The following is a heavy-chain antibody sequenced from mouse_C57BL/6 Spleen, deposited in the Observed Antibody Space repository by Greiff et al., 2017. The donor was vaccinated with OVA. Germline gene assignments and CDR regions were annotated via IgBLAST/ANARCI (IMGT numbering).Heavy chain of an antibody. J-gene: IGHJ1*03. D-gene: IGHD1-1*01. Sequence: EVQLQQSGPELVKPGASVRMSCKASGYTFTDYNMHWVKQSHGKSLEWIGYINPNNGGTSYNQKFKGKATLTVNKSSSTAYMELRSLTSEDSAVYDYARRGIYGRAGYFDVWGTGTTVTVSS. CDR1: GYTFTDYN. CDR3: ARRGIYGRAGYFDV. CDR2: INPNNGGT. V-gene: IGHV1-22*01.